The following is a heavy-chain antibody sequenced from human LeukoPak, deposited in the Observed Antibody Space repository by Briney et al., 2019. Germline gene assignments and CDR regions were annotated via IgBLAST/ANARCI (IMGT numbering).Heavy chain of an antibody. CDR1: GFAFSDSA. Sequence: GGSLRLSCAASGFAFSDSAMSWVRQAPGKGLEWVSGISGGSGNTNYADSVKGRFTVSRDNSKNTLYLQMNSLRADDTAVYYCAKDGGPTVFYYFDYWGRGTLVTVSS. D-gene: IGHD1-1*01. CDR3: AKDGGPTVFYYFDY. CDR2: ISGGSGNT. V-gene: IGHV3-23*01. J-gene: IGHJ4*02.